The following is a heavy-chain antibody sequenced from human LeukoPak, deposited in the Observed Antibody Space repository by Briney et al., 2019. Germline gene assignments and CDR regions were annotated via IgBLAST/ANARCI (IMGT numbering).Heavy chain of an antibody. Sequence: TVKVSCKASGDTFSSYVISWVRQAPGQGLEWMGGINPVFGTAHYAQKFQDRVTITADESTSTAYMELSSLRSEDTAVYYCAKTFLTAYDTYFYYYGLDVWGQGTPVTVSS. CDR2: INPVFGTA. CDR3: AKTFLTAYDTYFYYYGLDV. V-gene: IGHV1-69*01. D-gene: IGHD3-9*01. CDR1: GDTFSSYV. J-gene: IGHJ6*02.